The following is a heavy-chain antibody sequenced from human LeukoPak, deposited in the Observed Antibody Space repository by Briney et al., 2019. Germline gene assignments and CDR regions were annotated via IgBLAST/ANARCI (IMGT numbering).Heavy chain of an antibody. CDR3: TKVGGDIPDY. Sequence: PGGSLRLSCAASGFTFSNYAMHWVRQAPGKGLEWVPAISGSGDKTYYADSMKGRFTISRDNSKNTLFLQMNSLRVEDTALYYCTKVGGDIPDYWGQGTLVSVSS. CDR1: GFTFSNYA. CDR2: ISGSGDKT. D-gene: IGHD2-21*02. V-gene: IGHV3-23*01. J-gene: IGHJ4*02.